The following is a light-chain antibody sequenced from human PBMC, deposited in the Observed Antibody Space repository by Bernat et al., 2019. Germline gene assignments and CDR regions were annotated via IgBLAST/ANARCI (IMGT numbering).Light chain of an antibody. CDR3: QSADSSGTYV. Sequence: YELTQPPSVPVSPGQTARITCSGDALPKQYAYWYQQKPGQAPVLVIYKDSERPSGIPERFSGSSSGTTVTLTISGVQAEDEADYYCQSADSSGTYVFGTGTKVTVL. J-gene: IGLJ1*01. CDR1: ALPKQY. CDR2: KDS. V-gene: IGLV3-25*02.